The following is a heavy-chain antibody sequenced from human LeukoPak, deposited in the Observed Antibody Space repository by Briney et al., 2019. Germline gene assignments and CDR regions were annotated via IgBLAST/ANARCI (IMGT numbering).Heavy chain of an antibody. V-gene: IGHV4-59*08. J-gene: IGHJ4*02. CDR3: ARHKPAPLKRRIAAAGTNLDY. Sequence: PSETLSLTCTVSGGSISSYYWRWIRQPPGKGLEWIGYIYYSGSTNYNPSLKSRVTISVDTSKNQFSLKLSSVTAADTAVYYCARHKPAPLKRRIAAAGTNLDYWGQGALVTVSS. D-gene: IGHD6-13*01. CDR2: IYYSGST. CDR1: GGSISSYY.